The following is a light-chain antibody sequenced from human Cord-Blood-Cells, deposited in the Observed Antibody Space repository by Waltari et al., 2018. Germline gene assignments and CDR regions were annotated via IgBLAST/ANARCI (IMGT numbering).Light chain of an antibody. CDR2: GAS. CDR1: QSVSSN. CDR3: QQYNNWPPRYT. Sequence: EIVMTQSPATLSASPGERATPSCRASQSVSSNLARYQQKPGQAPRLLIYGASTRATGIPARFSGSGSGTEFTLTISSLQSEDFAVYYCQQYNNWPPRYTFGQGTKLEIK. J-gene: IGKJ2*01. V-gene: IGKV3-15*01.